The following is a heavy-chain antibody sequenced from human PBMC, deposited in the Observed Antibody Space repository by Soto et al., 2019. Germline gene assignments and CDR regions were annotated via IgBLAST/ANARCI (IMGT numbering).Heavy chain of an antibody. J-gene: IGHJ6*02. Sequence: QVQVVQSGDEVKKPGASVKVSCKASGYTFTNYGFSWVRQAPGQGLEWMGWISGYNGNTKYAEKVQGRVTMTTDTSTSTAHMELRSLRSDDTAVYYCAREAQAPYYYYGMDVWGQGTAVTVSS. CDR2: ISGYNGNT. CDR3: AREAQAPYYYYGMDV. V-gene: IGHV1-18*01. CDR1: GYTFTNYG.